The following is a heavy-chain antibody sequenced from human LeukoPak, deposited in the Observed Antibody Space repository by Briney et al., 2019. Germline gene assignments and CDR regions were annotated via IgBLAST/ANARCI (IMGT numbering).Heavy chain of an antibody. J-gene: IGHJ5*01. CDR1: GYTFTGYY. CDR3: ARTPRNGHIES. D-gene: IGHD5-24*01. CDR2: MNPNSGNT. Sequence: ASVKVSCKASGYTFTGYYMHWVRQAPGQGLEWMGWMNPNSGNTGYAQKFQGRVTMTRNTSISTAYMDLSSLTSEDTAVYYCARTPRNGHIESWGQGALVTVSS. V-gene: IGHV1-8*02.